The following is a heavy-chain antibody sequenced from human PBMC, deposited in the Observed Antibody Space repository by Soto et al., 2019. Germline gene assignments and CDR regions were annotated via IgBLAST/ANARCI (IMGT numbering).Heavy chain of an antibody. CDR3: ARGEGAGVVSSYYYYGMDV. V-gene: IGHV4-59*01. CDR2: IYYSGST. CDR1: GGSISSYY. D-gene: IGHD3-3*01. Sequence: SETLSLTCTVSGGSISSYYWSWIRQPPGKGLEWIGYIYYSGSTNYNPSLKSRVTISVDTSKNQFSLKLSSVTAADTAVYYCARGEGAGVVSSYYYYGMDVWGQGTTVTVSS. J-gene: IGHJ6*02.